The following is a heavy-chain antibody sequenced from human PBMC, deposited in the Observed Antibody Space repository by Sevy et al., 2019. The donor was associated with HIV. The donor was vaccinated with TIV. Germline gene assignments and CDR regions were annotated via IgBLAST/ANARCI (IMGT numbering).Heavy chain of an antibody. D-gene: IGHD4-17*01. CDR1: GFTFSSYG. CDR2: IWFDGSNT. J-gene: IGHJ4*02. V-gene: IGHV3-33*01. Sequence: GGSLRLSCAASGFTFSSYGMHWVRQAPGKGLEWVALIWFDGSNTYYADSVKGRFTISRDITKNTLHLQMNSMSGEDPAVYYCARDLEFYDNGDYGPAFMPDYWGQGTLVTVSS. CDR3: ARDLEFYDNGDYGPAFMPDY.